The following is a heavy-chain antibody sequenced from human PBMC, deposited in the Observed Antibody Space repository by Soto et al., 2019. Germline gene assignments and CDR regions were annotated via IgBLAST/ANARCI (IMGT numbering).Heavy chain of an antibody. V-gene: IGHV4-34*01. J-gene: IGHJ5*02. Sequence: SETLSLTCAVYGGSVSGYYWGGIRQPPGKGLEWIGEINHSGSTNYNPSLKSRVTISVDTSKNQFSLKLSSVTAADTAVYYCARGGIQLPYNWFDPWGQGTLVTVSS. CDR1: GGSVSGYY. D-gene: IGHD5-18*01. CDR2: INHSGST. CDR3: ARGGIQLPYNWFDP.